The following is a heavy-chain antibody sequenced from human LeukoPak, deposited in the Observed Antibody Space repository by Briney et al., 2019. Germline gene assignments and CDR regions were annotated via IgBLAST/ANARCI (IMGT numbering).Heavy chain of an antibody. CDR1: GGSISSGGYY. CDR3: ARFTLLGEDSSSYPDAFDI. D-gene: IGHD6-13*01. J-gene: IGHJ3*02. Sequence: SETLSLTCTVSGGSISSGGYYWSWIRQHPGKGLEWIGYIYYSGSTYYNPSLKSRVTISVDTSKNQFSLKLSSVTAADTAVYYCARFTLLGEDSSSYPDAFDIWGQGTMVTVSS. CDR2: IYYSGST. V-gene: IGHV4-31*03.